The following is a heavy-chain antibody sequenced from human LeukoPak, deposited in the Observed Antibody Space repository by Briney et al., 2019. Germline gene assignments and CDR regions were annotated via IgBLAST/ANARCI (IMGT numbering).Heavy chain of an antibody. CDR1: GYTFTSYG. V-gene: IGHV1-18*01. D-gene: IGHD5-24*01. Sequence: HWASVKVSCKASGYTFTSYGISWVRQAPGQGLEWMGWISAYNGNTNYAQKLQGRVIMTTDTSTGTAYMELRSLRSDDTAVYYCARGRRDGYNLFYWGQGTLVTVSS. CDR2: ISAYNGNT. J-gene: IGHJ4*02. CDR3: ARGRRDGYNLFY.